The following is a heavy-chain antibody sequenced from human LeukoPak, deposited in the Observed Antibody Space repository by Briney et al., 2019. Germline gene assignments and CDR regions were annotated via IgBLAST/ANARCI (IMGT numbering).Heavy chain of an antibody. V-gene: IGHV1-18*01. J-gene: IGHJ4*02. Sequence: ASVKVSCKATGYTFTNYGTSWVRQAHGHGIEWGGWNSGNNRDRNHAQRFQDSITIATDTSTSTAYMELRRLTSDDTAVYCCARRWELDNWGQGTLVTVSS. CDR3: ARRWELDN. D-gene: IGHD1-26*01. CDR2: NSGNNRDR. CDR1: GYTFTNYG.